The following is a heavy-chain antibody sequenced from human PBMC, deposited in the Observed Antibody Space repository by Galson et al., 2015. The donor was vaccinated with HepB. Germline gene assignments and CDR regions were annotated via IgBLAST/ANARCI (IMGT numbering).Heavy chain of an antibody. D-gene: IGHD2-15*01. V-gene: IGHV1-18*01. CDR3: AREYCSGGRCYGPDY. Sequence: SVKVSCKASGYTFTTFGISWVRQAPGQGLEWMGWVSARNGNTNSARKVQDRVTMTADTSTSTAYMELRGLRSDDTAVYYCAREYCSGGRCYGPDYWGQGTLVLVSS. J-gene: IGHJ4*02. CDR2: VSARNGNT. CDR1: GYTFTTFG.